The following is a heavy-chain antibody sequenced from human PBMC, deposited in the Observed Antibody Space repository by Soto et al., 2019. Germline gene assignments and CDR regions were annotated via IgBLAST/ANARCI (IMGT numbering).Heavy chain of an antibody. CDR3: ARGNXRWLXLWYFDL. J-gene: IGHJ2*01. CDR2: IIPIFGTA. CDR1: GGTFSSYT. D-gene: IGHD5-12*01. Sequence: QVQLVQSGAEVKKPGSSVTVSCKASGGTFSSYTISWVRQAPGQGLEWMGGIIPIFGTANYAQKFQGRVTITADESTSTAYMELSSLRSEDTAVYYCARGNXRWLXLWYFDLWGRGTLVTVSS. V-gene: IGHV1-69*12.